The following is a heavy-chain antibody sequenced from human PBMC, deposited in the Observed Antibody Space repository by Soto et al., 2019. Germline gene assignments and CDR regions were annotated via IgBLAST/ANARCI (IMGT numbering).Heavy chain of an antibody. CDR1: GFTFSSYA. D-gene: IGHD4-17*01. CDR2: ISYDGSNK. CDR3: ARESTTPYGDYDY. J-gene: IGHJ4*02. Sequence: QVQLVESGGGVVQPGRSLRLSCAASGFTFSSYAMHWVRQAPGKGLEWVAVISYDGSNKYYADSVKGRFTISRDNSKNTLYLQMNSLRAEDTAVYYCARESTTPYGDYDYWGQGTLVTVSS. V-gene: IGHV3-30-3*01.